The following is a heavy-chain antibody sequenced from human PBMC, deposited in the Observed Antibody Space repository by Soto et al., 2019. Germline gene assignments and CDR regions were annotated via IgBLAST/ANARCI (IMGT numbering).Heavy chain of an antibody. V-gene: IGHV3-30*18. D-gene: IGHD1-26*01. CDR3: AKDRGQWVLQYYLDS. CDR2: ISYDGSNK. CDR1: GFTFSVYG. Sequence: PGGSLRLSCAASGFTFSVYGMHWVRQAPGKGLEWVAVISYDGSNKYYADSVKGRFSISRDNSKNTPSLQMNSLRAEDTAMYFCAKDRGQWVLQYYLDSWGPGTLVTVSS. J-gene: IGHJ4*02.